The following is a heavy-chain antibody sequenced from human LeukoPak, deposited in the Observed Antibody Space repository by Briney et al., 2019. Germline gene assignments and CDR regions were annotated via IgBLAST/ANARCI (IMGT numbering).Heavy chain of an antibody. D-gene: IGHD6-13*01. Sequence: SETLSLTCTVSGGSISSHYWSWIRQPPGKGLEWIGCIYYSGSTNYNPSLKSRVTISVEKSKNQFSLKLTSVTAADTAVYYCARHSAAAGRFDYWGQGTLVTVSS. V-gene: IGHV4-59*08. J-gene: IGHJ4*02. CDR1: GGSISSHY. CDR3: ARHSAAAGRFDY. CDR2: IYYSGST.